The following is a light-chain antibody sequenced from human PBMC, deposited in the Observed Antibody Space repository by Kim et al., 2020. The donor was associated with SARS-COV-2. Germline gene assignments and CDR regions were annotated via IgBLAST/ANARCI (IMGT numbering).Light chain of an antibody. CDR3: QTWGSGMV. V-gene: IGLV4-69*01. CDR2: LNSDGSH. Sequence: QLVLTQSPSASASLGASVKLTCTLSSGHSSYAIAWHQQQPEKGPRYLRKLNSDGSHSKGDGIPDRFSGSSSGAERYLTISSLQSEDEADYYCQTWGSGMVFGGGTQLTVL. CDR1: SGHSSYA. J-gene: IGLJ7*01.